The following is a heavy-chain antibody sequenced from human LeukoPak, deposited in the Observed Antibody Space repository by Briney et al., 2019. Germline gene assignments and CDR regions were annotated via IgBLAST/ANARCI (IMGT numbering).Heavy chain of an antibody. D-gene: IGHD6-6*01. CDR3: AREHSLENSISSSPPCY. CDR1: GGTFSSYA. V-gene: IGHV1-69*13. Sequence: SVKVSCKGSGGTFSSYAFSWVRQAPGQGLEWMEGILPIFGTANYAQKFQGRVMITADESTSTAYMELSSLRSEDTAVYYCAREHSLENSISSSPPCYWGQRTLVTISS. CDR2: ILPIFGTA. J-gene: IGHJ4*02.